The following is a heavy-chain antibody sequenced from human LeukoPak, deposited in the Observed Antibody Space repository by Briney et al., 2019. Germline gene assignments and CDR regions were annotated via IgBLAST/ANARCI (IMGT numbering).Heavy chain of an antibody. CDR3: ARGAVAEQSEYFQY. D-gene: IGHD6-19*01. CDR2: INPNSRGT. Sequence: RASVKVSCKASGYSFTDYYMHWVRQAPGQGLEWMGWINPNSRGTNYAQKFQGRVTMTRDTSISTAYMEVSRLRSDDTAVYYCARGAVAEQSEYFQYWGQGTLVTVSS. V-gene: IGHV1-2*02. J-gene: IGHJ1*01. CDR1: GYSFTDYY.